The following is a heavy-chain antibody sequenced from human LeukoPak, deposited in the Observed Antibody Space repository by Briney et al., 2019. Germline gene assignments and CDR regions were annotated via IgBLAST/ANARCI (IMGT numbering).Heavy chain of an antibody. CDR1: GSTFTGYW. CDR3: ARRGREVS. D-gene: IGHD1-26*01. J-gene: IGHJ5*02. Sequence: GASLQISCQGSGSTFTGYWIGWVRQVPGKGLEWMGIIYPGDSDTKYSPSFQGQVTISADKSITTAYLQWSSLKASDTAMYYCARRGREVSWGQGTLVTVSS. V-gene: IGHV5-51*01. CDR2: IYPGDSDT.